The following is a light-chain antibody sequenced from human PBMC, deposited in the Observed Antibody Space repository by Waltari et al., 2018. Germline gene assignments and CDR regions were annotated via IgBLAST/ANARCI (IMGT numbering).Light chain of an antibody. J-gene: IGKJ5*01. CDR3: HQRSNWPIT. Sequence: EIVLTQSPATLSLSPGERATLSCRASQSVSSHLVWYQQTPGQTPRLLIYGASNRATGIPARFSGSGSGTDFTLTISSLESEDFAVYYCHQRSNWPITFGQGTRLEIK. CDR2: GAS. CDR1: QSVSSH. V-gene: IGKV3-11*01.